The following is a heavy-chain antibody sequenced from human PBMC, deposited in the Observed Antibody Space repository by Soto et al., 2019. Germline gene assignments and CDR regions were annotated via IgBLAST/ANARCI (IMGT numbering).Heavy chain of an antibody. V-gene: IGHV3-23*01. CDR2: ISGSGGST. D-gene: IGHD6-13*01. CDR1: GFTFSSYA. Sequence: PGGSLRLSCAASGFTFSSYAMSWVRQAPGKGLEWVSAISGSGGSTYYADSVKGRFTISRDNSKNTLYLQMNSLRAEDTAVYYCAKEGQQLVLGSRYYFDYWGQGTLVTVSS. J-gene: IGHJ4*02. CDR3: AKEGQQLVLGSRYYFDY.